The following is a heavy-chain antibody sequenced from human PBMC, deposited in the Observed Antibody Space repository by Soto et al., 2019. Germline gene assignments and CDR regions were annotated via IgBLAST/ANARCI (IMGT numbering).Heavy chain of an antibody. CDR1: GYSFTSYW. CDR2: IDPSDSYT. CDR3: ARHGGRWLQEYYFDY. D-gene: IGHD3-16*01. Sequence: PGESLKISCQGSGYSFTSYWISWVRQMPGKGLEWMGRIDPSDSYTNYSPSFQGHVTISADKSISTAYLQWSSLKASDTAMCYCARHGGRWLQEYYFDYWGQGTLVTVSS. V-gene: IGHV5-10-1*01. J-gene: IGHJ4*02.